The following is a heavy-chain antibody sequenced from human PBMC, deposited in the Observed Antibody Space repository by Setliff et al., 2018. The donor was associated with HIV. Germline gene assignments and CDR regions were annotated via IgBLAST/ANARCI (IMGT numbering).Heavy chain of an antibody. CDR3: AKEGNSVDNWLDP. Sequence: SETLSLTCTVSGDPIFIGGYYWSWIRQHPGGGLEWIGYIYHTGKTYYNPSLQSRIIMSLDMSQNQFSLKLSSVSAADTAVYYCAKEGNSVDNWLDPWGPGTLVTVSS. CDR1: GDPIFIGGYY. J-gene: IGHJ5*02. D-gene: IGHD1-26*01. V-gene: IGHV4-31*02. CDR2: IYHTGKT.